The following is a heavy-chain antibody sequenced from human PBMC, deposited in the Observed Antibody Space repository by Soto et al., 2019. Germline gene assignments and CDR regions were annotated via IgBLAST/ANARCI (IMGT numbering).Heavy chain of an antibody. CDR2: IIPIFGTA. V-gene: IGHV1-69*13. J-gene: IGHJ6*02. CDR1: GGTFSSYA. CDR3: ARGGSDILTGYYYYYYGMDV. D-gene: IGHD3-9*01. Sequence: SVKVSCKASGGTFSSYAISWVRQAPGQGLEWMGGIIPIFGTANYAQKFQGRVTITADESTSTAYMELSSLRSEDTAVYYCARGGSDILTGYYYYYYGMDVWGQGTTVTVSS.